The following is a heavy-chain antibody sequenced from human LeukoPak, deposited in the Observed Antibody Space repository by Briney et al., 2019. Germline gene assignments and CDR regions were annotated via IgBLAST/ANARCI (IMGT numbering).Heavy chain of an antibody. CDR3: AKDPLIGYYYYYGMDV. V-gene: IGHV3-30*18. Sequence: GGSLRLSCAASGFTFSSYGMHWVRQAPGKGLEWVAVISYDGSNKYYADSVKGRFTISRDNSKNTLYLQMNSLRAEGTAVYYYAKDPLIGYYYYYGMDVWGQGTTVTVSS. J-gene: IGHJ6*02. CDR1: GFTFSSYG. CDR2: ISYDGSNK.